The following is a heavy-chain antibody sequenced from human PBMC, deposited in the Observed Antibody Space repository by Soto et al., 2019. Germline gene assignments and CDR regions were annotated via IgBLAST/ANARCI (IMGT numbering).Heavy chain of an antibody. CDR2: INAGNGNT. D-gene: IGHD6-13*01. CDR3: ARDLSSWYGGVDY. J-gene: IGHJ4*02. V-gene: IGHV1-3*01. CDR1: GYTFTSYA. Sequence: GASVKVSCTASGYTFTSYAMHWVRQAPGQRLEWMGWINAGNGNTKYSQKFQGRVTITRDTSASTAYMELSSLRSEDTAVYYCARDLSSWYGGVDYWGQGTLVTVSS.